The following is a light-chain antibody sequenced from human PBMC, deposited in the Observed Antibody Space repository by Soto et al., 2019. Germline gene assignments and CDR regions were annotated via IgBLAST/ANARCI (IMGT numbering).Light chain of an antibody. V-gene: IGKV3-11*01. CDR1: QSVANNF. Sequence: ENVLTQSPATLSLSPGERATLSCRASQSVANNFLAWYQQKPGQAPRLLIYHASNRATGTPARFTGSGSGTDFTLTISSLEPEDFAVYYCQQGTNWLTFGGGTKVEIK. CDR2: HAS. J-gene: IGKJ4*01. CDR3: QQGTNWLT.